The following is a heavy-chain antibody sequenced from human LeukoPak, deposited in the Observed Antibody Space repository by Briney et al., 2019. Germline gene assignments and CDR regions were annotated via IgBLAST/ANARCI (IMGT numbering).Heavy chain of an antibody. J-gene: IGHJ4*02. CDR2: MNPHSGNT. CDR1: GYTFTTYD. V-gene: IGHV1-8*01. Sequence: ASVKVSCKASGYTFTTYDVSWVRQAPGQGLEWVGWMNPHSGNTGYAHKFQGRVTMTRDTSINTAYLELTSLISDDTAVYYCVRDGSHIWGLAYWGQETLVAVSS. CDR3: VRDGSHIWGLAY. D-gene: IGHD3-16*01.